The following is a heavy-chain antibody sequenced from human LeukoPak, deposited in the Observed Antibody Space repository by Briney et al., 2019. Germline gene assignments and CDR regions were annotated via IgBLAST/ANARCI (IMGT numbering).Heavy chain of an antibody. J-gene: IGHJ4*02. CDR3: ARLAFLSDFWSGYRPYYFDY. Sequence: SETLSLTCAVYGGSFSGYYWSWIRQPPGKWLEWIGEINHSGSTNYNPSLKSRVTISVDTSKNQFSLKLSSVTAADTAVYYCARLAFLSDFWSGYRPYYFDYWGQGTLVTVSS. D-gene: IGHD3-3*01. CDR2: INHSGST. CDR1: GGSFSGYY. V-gene: IGHV4-34*01.